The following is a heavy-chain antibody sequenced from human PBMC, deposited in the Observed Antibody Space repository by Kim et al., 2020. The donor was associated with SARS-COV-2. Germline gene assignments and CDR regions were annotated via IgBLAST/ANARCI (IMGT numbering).Heavy chain of an antibody. CDR1: GFTFSSYA. CDR2: ISGSGGST. V-gene: IGHV3-23*01. D-gene: IGHD6-19*01. J-gene: IGHJ6*02. CDR3: AQSLGGSGWNYYYYGMDV. Sequence: GGSLRLSCAASGFTFSSYAMSWVRQAPGKGLEWVSAISGSGGSTYYADSVKGRFTISRDNSKNTLYPQMNSLRAEDTAVYYCAQSLGGSGWNYYYYGMDVWGQGTTVTVSS.